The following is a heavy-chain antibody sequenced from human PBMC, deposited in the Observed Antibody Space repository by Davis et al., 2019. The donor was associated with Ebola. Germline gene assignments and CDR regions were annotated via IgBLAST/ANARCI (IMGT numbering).Heavy chain of an antibody. CDR3: VREEYSSGWYSNYYGMDV. V-gene: IGHV3-74*01. CDR1: GFTFSSYW. Sequence: PGGSLRLSCAASGFTFSSYWMHWVRQAPGKGLVWVSHINSDGSSTTYADSVKGRFTISRDNAKNTLYLQMNSLRAEDTAVYYCVREEYSSGWYSNYYGMDVWGQGTTVTVSS. CDR2: INSDGSST. D-gene: IGHD6-19*01. J-gene: IGHJ6*02.